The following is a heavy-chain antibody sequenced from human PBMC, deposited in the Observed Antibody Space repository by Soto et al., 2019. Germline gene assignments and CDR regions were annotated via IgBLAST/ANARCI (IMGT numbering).Heavy chain of an antibody. Sequence: SETLSLTCTVSGGSISSYYWSWIRQPPGKGLEWIGYIYYSGSTNYNPSLKSRVTISVDTSKNQFSLKLSSVTAADTAVYYGARHYGSGSYNLNWFDPWGQGTLVTVSS. V-gene: IGHV4-59*08. CDR1: GGSISSYY. J-gene: IGHJ5*02. D-gene: IGHD3-10*01. CDR3: ARHYGSGSYNLNWFDP. CDR2: IYYSGST.